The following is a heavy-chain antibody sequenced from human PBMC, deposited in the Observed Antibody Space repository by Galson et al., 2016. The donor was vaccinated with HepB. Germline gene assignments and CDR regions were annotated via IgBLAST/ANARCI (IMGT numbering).Heavy chain of an antibody. CDR3: ARDSRWAFDY. Sequence: SLRLSCAASGFPFTSFSMNWVRQAPGKGLEWLSYINRDGSGIYYADSVKGRFTISRDTAKNSLYLKMNSLRDEDTAVYYCARDSRWAFDYWGQGTLVTVSS. J-gene: IGHJ4*02. V-gene: IGHV3-48*02. CDR2: INRDGSGI. CDR1: GFPFTSFS. D-gene: IGHD4-23*01.